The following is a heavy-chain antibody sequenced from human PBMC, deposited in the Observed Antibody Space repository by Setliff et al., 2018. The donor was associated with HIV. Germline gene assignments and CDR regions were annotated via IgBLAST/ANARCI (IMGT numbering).Heavy chain of an antibody. J-gene: IGHJ6*02. CDR1: GFTFSSYW. CDR3: ARRRTSSTSVTGMDV. CDR2: ISGSGYTI. V-gene: IGHV3-48*04. Sequence: PGGSLRLSCAASGFTFSSYWMTWVRQAPGKGLEWIAYISGSGYTIYYTDSVKGRFTISRDNAKNSLYLQMTSLRAEDTAVYYCARRRTSSTSVTGMDVWGQGTTVTVSS. D-gene: IGHD2-2*01.